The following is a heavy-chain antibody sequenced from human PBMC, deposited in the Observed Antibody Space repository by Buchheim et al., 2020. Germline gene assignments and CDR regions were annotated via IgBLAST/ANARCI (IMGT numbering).Heavy chain of an antibody. Sequence: QVQLQESGPGLVKPSETLSLTCFVSGGSFSTYFWSWLRQPPGKGLEWIAFSHYSESTKYHPSLKNRVTMSVDRSRNQFSLKMTSVTAADTAMYYCARHSGAWPHYFDYWGQGAL. CDR1: GGSFSTYF. CDR3: ARHSGAWPHYFDY. D-gene: IGHD6-25*01. V-gene: IGHV4-59*08. CDR2: SHYSEST. J-gene: IGHJ4*02.